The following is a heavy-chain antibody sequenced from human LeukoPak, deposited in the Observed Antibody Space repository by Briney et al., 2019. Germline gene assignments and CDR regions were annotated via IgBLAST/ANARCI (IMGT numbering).Heavy chain of an antibody. CDR2: ISWNSGSI. J-gene: IGHJ3*02. D-gene: IGHD2-15*01. Sequence: PGGSLRLSCAASGFTFDDYALHWVRQAPGKGLEWVSGISWNSGSIGYADSVKGRFTISRDNAKNSLYLQMNSLRAEDTALYYCAKDKTTGGGSPVYAFDIWGQGTMVTVSS. CDR3: AKDKTTGGGSPVYAFDI. V-gene: IGHV3-9*01. CDR1: GFTFDDYA.